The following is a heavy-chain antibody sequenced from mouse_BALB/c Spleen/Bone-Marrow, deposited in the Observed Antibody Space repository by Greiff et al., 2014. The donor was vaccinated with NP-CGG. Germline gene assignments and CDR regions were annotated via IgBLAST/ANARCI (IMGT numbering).Heavy chain of an antibody. V-gene: IGHV7-3*02. Sequence: EVQLVESGGGLVQPGGSLRLSCTTSGFTFTDYFMTWVRQPPGKALEWSGFIRNKPNGYTTEYNPSVKGRFTISRDNSQGILYLQMNTLRAEDSAIYYCARDYSGYFDFWGQGTTLTVS. CDR3: ARDYSGYFDF. CDR1: GFTFTDYF. D-gene: IGHD5-1*01. CDR2: IRNKPNGYTT. J-gene: IGHJ2*01.